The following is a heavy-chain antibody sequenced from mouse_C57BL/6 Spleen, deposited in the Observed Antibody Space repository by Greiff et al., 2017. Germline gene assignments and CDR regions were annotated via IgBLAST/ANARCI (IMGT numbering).Heavy chain of an antibody. CDR1: GYTFTSYW. CDR2: IYPGIGST. D-gene: IGHD2-5*01. J-gene: IGHJ3*01. CDR3: ARSSYYSNFSWFAY. V-gene: IGHV1-55*01. Sequence: QVQLQQPGAELVKPGASVKMSCKASGYTFTSYWITWVKQRPGQGLEWIGDIYPGIGSTNYNEKFKSKATLTVDTSSSTAYMQLSSLTSEDSAVYYCARSSYYSNFSWFAYWGQGTLVTVSA.